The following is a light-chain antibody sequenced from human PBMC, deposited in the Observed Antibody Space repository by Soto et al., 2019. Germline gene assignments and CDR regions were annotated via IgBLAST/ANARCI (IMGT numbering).Light chain of an antibody. CDR1: SSDVCGYNY. V-gene: IGLV2-14*01. CDR3: SSYTSSSTAYV. CDR2: EVS. Sequence: QSALTQPASVSVSPVQAITISGTGTSSDVCGYNYFPWYQQHPGKAPKLMIYEVSNRTSGVSKRFSGSESGNAASMTISGLQAADEDDYYCSSYTSSSTAYVFGTGTKLAVL. J-gene: IGLJ1*01.